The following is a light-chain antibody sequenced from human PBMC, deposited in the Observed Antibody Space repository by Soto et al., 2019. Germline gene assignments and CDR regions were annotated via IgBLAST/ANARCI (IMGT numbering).Light chain of an antibody. CDR1: QRVSSN. J-gene: IGKJ1*01. V-gene: IGKV3-15*01. Sequence: IVSSQCPATLSVSPGARSTLSSRASQRVSSNLAWYQQKPGQAPRLLIYGASTRATAIAARFSGGGAGTDFTLTITSRQSDDFAVYYCQQYNKWPSWTFGQGTKVDIK. CDR3: QQYNKWPSWT. CDR2: GAS.